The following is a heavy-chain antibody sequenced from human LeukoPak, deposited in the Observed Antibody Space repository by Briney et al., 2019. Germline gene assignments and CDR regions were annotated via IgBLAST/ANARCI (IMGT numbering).Heavy chain of an antibody. V-gene: IGHV3-21*01. CDR2: ITSGSSYI. J-gene: IGHJ6*03. D-gene: IGHD1-26*01. CDR3: ARDPYSGSYGNYYYYFMDV. Sequence: GGSLRLSCAASGFTFSSYNMNWVRQAPGKGLEWVSSITSGSSYIYYADSVKGRFTISRDNAKNSPYLQMNSLRAEDTAVYYCARDPYSGSYGNYYYYFMDVWGKGTTVTISS. CDR1: GFTFSSYN.